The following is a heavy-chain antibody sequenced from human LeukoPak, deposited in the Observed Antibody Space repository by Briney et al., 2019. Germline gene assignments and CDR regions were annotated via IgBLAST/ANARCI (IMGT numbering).Heavy chain of an antibody. D-gene: IGHD2-2*01. CDR1: GGSFSGYY. J-gene: IGHJ3*02. CDR3: GRIARYCSSNSCPLDAFDI. V-gene: IGHV4-34*01. CDR2: INHSGST. Sequence: SETLSLTCAVYGGSFSGYYWSWIRQPPGKGLEWIGEINHSGSTNYNPSLKSRVTISVDTSKNQFPLKVSSVTAAETAVYYCGRIARYCSSNSCPLDAFDIWGQGTMVTVSS.